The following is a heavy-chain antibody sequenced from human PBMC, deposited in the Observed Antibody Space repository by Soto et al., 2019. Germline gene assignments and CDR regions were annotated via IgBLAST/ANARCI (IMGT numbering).Heavy chain of an antibody. J-gene: IGHJ4*02. Sequence: QVHLVESGGGVVQPGGSLRLSCAASGFTFSNFGMLWVRQAPGKGLAWVAAITYTGSSKYYADSVKGRFTISRDTSXHTLCLQMSRLRPAGTAVDYCASFWGHMPSRVDDFWGQGTLVTVSS. CDR2: ITYTGSSK. CDR3: ASFWGHMPSRVDDF. CDR1: GFTFSNFG. V-gene: IGHV3-30*03. D-gene: IGHD3-16*01.